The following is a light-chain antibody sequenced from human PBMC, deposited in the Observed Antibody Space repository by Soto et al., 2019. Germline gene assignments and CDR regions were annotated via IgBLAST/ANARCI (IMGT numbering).Light chain of an antibody. CDR2: AAS. V-gene: IGKV1-8*01. J-gene: IGKJ1*01. Sequence: AIRMTQSPSSFSASTGDRVTITCRASQGISSYLAWYQRKPGKAPKRLIYAASTLQSGVPSRFSGSGSGTDFTLTISCLQSEDFATYYCQQYYSYPRTFGQGTKVEIK. CDR3: QQYYSYPRT. CDR1: QGISSY.